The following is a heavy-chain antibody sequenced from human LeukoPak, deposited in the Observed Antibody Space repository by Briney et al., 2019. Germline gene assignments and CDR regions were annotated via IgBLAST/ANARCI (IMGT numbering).Heavy chain of an antibody. Sequence: SQTLSLTCAVSGGSISSGGYSWSWIRQPPGKGLEWIGYIYHSGSTYYNPSLKSRVTISVDRSKNQFSLKLSSVTAAGTAVYYCARDLDTSYFDYWGQGTLVTVSS. V-gene: IGHV4-30-2*01. CDR2: IYHSGST. D-gene: IGHD5-18*01. CDR3: ARDLDTSYFDY. CDR1: GGSISSGGYS. J-gene: IGHJ4*02.